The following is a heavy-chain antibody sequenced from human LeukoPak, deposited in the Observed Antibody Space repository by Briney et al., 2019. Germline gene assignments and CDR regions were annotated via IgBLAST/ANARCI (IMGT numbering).Heavy chain of an antibody. J-gene: IGHJ5*02. CDR1: GFTFSSYG. Sequence: GRSLRLSCAASGFTFSSYGMHWVRQAPGKGLEWVAFISYDGSNKYYADSVKGRFTISRDNSKNTPYLQMNSLRAEDTAVYYCAKDIVNEYFDGLIPHPYHWFDRWGQGTLVTVSS. D-gene: IGHD3-9*01. V-gene: IGHV3-30*18. CDR3: AKDIVNEYFDGLIPHPYHWFDR. CDR2: ISYDGSNK.